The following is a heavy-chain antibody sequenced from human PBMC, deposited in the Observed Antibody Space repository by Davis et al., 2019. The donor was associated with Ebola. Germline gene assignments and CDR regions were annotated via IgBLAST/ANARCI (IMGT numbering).Heavy chain of an antibody. CDR3: ARGSVKMDS. CDR2: INHSGIS. D-gene: IGHD3-22*01. J-gene: IGHJ4*02. V-gene: IGHV4-34*01. Sequence: PGGSLRLSCAVNGGPFSAYYWTYIRQSPGMGLEWIGEINHSGISSYNPALTTRVRMSVDPSKNQFSLRLRSVTAADTAVYYCARGSVKMDSWGQGILVTVSS. CDR1: GGPFSAYY.